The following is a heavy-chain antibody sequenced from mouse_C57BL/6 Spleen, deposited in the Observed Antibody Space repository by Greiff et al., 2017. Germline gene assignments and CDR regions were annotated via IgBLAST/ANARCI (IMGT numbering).Heavy chain of an antibody. Sequence: QVQLQQSGPGLVQPSQSLSITCTVSGFSLTSYGVHWVRQSPGKGLEWLGVIWRGGSTDYNAAFMSRLSITKDNSKSQVFFKMNSLQADDTAIYYCAKNPYYDYDGYAMDYWGQGTSVTVSS. V-gene: IGHV2-5*01. CDR1: GFSLTSYG. D-gene: IGHD2-4*01. CDR2: IWRGGST. CDR3: AKNPYYDYDGYAMDY. J-gene: IGHJ4*01.